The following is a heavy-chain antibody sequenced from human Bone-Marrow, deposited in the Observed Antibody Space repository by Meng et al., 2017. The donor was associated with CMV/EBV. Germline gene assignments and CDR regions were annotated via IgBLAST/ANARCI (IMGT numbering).Heavy chain of an antibody. Sequence: GESLKISCVASGFTFSDYYMNWIRQAPGKGLEWVSCIGSSGTTIYYADSVKGRFTVSRDNAKNSLYLQMNSLRAEDTAVYYCARITDYGDLLDYWGQGTLVTGSS. CDR1: GFTFSDYY. CDR3: ARITDYGDLLDY. J-gene: IGHJ4*02. V-gene: IGHV3-11*04. D-gene: IGHD4-17*01. CDR2: IGSSGTTI.